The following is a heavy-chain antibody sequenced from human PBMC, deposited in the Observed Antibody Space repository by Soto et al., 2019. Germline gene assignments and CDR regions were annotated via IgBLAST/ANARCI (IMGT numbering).Heavy chain of an antibody. D-gene: IGHD4-17*01. CDR3: ARDGLHDYGDYYYYYGMDV. CDR2: INPNSGGT. Sequence: ASVKVSCKASGYTSTGYYMHWVRQAPGQGLEWMGWINPNSGGTNYAQKFQGWVTMTRDTSISTAYMELSRLRSDDTAVYYCARDGLHDYGDYYYYYGMDVWGQGTTVTVSS. V-gene: IGHV1-2*04. J-gene: IGHJ6*02. CDR1: GYTSTGYY.